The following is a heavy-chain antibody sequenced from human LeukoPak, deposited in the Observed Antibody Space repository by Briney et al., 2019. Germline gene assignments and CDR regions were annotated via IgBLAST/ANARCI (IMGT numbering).Heavy chain of an antibody. J-gene: IGHJ4*02. V-gene: IGHV3-15*01. CDR3: ARDSFQSDHLDY. Sequence: GGSLRLSCAASGFTFSNAWMSWVRQAPGKGLEWVGRIKSKADGGTTDYAAPVKGRFTISRDDSKNTLYLQMNSLKTEDTAVYYCARDSFQSDHLDYWGQGTLVTVSS. CDR2: IKSKADGGTT. CDR1: GFTFSNAW. D-gene: IGHD1-14*01.